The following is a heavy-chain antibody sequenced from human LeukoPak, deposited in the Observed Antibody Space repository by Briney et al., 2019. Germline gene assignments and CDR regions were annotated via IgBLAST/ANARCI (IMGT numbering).Heavy chain of an antibody. CDR2: IYHSGST. Sequence: SETLSLTCTVSGYSISSGYYWGWIRQPPGKGLEWIGSIYHSGSTYYNPSLKSRVTISVDTSKNQFSLKLSSVTAADTAVYYCARVAPLRYFDWSNRNFDYWGQGTLVTVSS. V-gene: IGHV4-38-2*02. D-gene: IGHD3-9*01. CDR3: ARVAPLRYFDWSNRNFDY. CDR1: GYSISSGYY. J-gene: IGHJ4*02.